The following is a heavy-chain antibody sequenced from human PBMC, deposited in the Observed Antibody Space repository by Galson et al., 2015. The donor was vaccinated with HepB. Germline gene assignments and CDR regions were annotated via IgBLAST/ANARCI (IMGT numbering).Heavy chain of an antibody. V-gene: IGHV3-21*01. CDR1: GFTFSSYS. CDR3: ARGACSGGSCHSDY. D-gene: IGHD2-15*01. CDR2: ITSSSTYI. Sequence: SLRLSCAASGFTFSSYSMTWVRQAPGKGLVWVSSITSSSTYIYYADSVKGRFTISRDNAKNSLYLQMNSLRAEDTAVYYCARGACSGGSCHSDYWGQGTLVTVSS. J-gene: IGHJ4*02.